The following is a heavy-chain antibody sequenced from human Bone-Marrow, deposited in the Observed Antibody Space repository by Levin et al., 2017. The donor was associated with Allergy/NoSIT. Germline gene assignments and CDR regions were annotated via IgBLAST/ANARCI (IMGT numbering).Heavy chain of an antibody. CDR3: ARDPGYSAFDY. CDR2: IDQDGSTK. D-gene: IGHD3-9*01. Sequence: PSETLSLTCAASGFVFSDSWMTWVRQAPGKGLEFVANIDQDGSTKNYGDSVKGRFTISRDNAKNSVYLQMNGLRVEDTAVYYCARDPGYSAFDYWGQGTLVTVSS. CDR1: GFVFSDSW. V-gene: IGHV3-7*01. J-gene: IGHJ4*02.